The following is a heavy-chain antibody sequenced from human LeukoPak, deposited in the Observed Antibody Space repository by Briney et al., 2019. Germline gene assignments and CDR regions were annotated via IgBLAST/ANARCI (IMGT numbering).Heavy chain of an antibody. Sequence: PGGSLRLSCAASGFTFSSYSMNWVRQAPGKGLEWVSSISSDCIHIYYADSVKGRCTISRDNAKNSLYLQMNSLRAEDTAVYYCARLYCGYDCYSSDYWGQGTLVTVSS. J-gene: IGHJ4*02. CDR3: ARLYCGYDCYSSDY. CDR1: GFTFSSYS. D-gene: IGHD2-21*02. V-gene: IGHV3-21*01. CDR2: ISSDCIHI.